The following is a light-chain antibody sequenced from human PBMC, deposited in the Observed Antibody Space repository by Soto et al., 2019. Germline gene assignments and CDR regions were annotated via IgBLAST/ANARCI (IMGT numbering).Light chain of an antibody. CDR1: NSDVGTYNY. J-gene: IGLJ2*01. CDR2: DVT. Sequence: QSVLTQPRSVSGSPGQSVTISCTGTNSDVGTYNYVSWYQQHPGKAPKLIIYDVTKRPSGVPDRFSGSKSGNTASLIISGLQAAAEAECYCCCCSYAGSASFRVLFGGGTKLTVL. V-gene: IGLV2-11*01. CDR3: CSYAGSASFRVL.